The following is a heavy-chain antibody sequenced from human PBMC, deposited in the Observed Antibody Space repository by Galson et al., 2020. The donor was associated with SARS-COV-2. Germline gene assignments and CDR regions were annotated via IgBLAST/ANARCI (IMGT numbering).Heavy chain of an antibody. V-gene: IGHV4-4*02. D-gene: IGHD6-13*01. CDR2: IYHSGST. Sequence: ASETLSLTCAVSGGSISSFNWWTWVRQPPGKGLEWIGEIYHSGSTNYNPSLESRVTISVDKSKNQFSLRLNSVTAADTAVYYCARDRLAASTAQYYGLDVWGQGTTVTVSS. CDR1: GGSISSFNW. J-gene: IGHJ6*02. CDR3: ARDRLAASTAQYYGLDV.